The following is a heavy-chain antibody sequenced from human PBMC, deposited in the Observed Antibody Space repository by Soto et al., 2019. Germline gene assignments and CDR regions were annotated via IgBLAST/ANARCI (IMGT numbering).Heavy chain of an antibody. CDR3: ARSRYDYVWGSYRYTASYFDY. J-gene: IGHJ4*02. CDR1: GGSFSGYY. Sequence: PSETLSLTCAVYGGSFSGYYWSWIRQPPGKGLEWIGEINHSGSTNYNPSLKSRVTISVDTSKNQFSLKLSSVTAADTAVHYCARSRYDYVWGSYRYTASYFDYWGQGTLVTVSS. V-gene: IGHV4-34*01. D-gene: IGHD3-16*02. CDR2: INHSGST.